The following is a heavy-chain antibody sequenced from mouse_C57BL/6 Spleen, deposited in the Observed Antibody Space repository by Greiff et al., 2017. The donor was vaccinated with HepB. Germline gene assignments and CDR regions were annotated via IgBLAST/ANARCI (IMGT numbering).Heavy chain of an antibody. V-gene: IGHV1-52*01. D-gene: IGHD2-3*01. J-gene: IGHJ2*01. CDR3: ARKRDDGRDYFDY. Sequence: QVQLQQPGAELVRPGSSVKLSCKASGYTFTSYWMHWVKQSPIQGLEWIGNIDPSDSETHYNQKFKDKATLTVDKSSSTAYMQLSSLTSEDSAVYYCARKRDDGRDYFDYWGQGTTLTVSS. CDR1: GYTFTSYW. CDR2: IDPSDSET.